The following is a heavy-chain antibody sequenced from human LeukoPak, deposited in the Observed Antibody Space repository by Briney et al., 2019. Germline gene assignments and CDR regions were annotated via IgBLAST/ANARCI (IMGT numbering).Heavy chain of an antibody. V-gene: IGHV3-30*11. D-gene: IGHD6-6*01. J-gene: IGHJ4*02. CDR2: ISYDGSNK. CDR3: ARDLVLYSSSEGAFDY. Sequence: GGSLRLSCAASGFSFSSYAMHWVRQAPGKGLEWVAVISYDGSNKYYADSVKGRFTISRDNSMNTLYLQMNSLRAEDTAVYYCARDLVLYSSSEGAFDYWGQGTLVTVSS. CDR1: GFSFSSYA.